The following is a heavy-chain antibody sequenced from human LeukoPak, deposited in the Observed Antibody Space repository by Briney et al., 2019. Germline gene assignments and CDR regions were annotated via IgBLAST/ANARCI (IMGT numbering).Heavy chain of an antibody. Sequence: GGSVRLSCAASGFTFSDQWMNWVRQAPGKGPEWAANIKKDGSESFYAGSVKGRFIISRDNAKNSLYLQMNSLRAEDTAVYYCARDGVYGKFDPWGQGTLVTVSS. CDR3: ARDGVYGKFDP. D-gene: IGHD2-8*01. CDR1: GFTFSDQW. CDR2: IKKDGSES. V-gene: IGHV3-7*01. J-gene: IGHJ5*02.